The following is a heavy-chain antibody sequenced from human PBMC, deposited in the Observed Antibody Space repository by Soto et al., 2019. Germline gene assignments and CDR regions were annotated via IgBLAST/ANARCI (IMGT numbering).Heavy chain of an antibody. J-gene: IGHJ5*02. CDR1: GGSVSSGSYY. CDR3: ARGYCSSTSCPWWFDP. D-gene: IGHD2-2*01. CDR2: IYYSGST. Sequence: SETLSLTCTVSGGSVSSGSYYGSWIRQPPGKGLEWIGYIYYSGSTNYNPSLRSRVTISVDTSKNQFSLKLSSVTAADTAVYYCARGYCSSTSCPWWFDPWGQGTLVTVSS. V-gene: IGHV4-61*01.